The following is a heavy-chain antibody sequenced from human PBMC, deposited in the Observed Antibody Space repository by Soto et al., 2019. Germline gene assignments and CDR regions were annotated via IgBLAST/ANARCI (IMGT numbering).Heavy chain of an antibody. V-gene: IGHV3-23*01. Sequence: GGSLRLSCVASGFSFDNYGMSWVRQAPGEGLEWVSAIKSDGTSTYYAASVEDRFTISRDNSKNTLYLQLNSLRAEDTAVYYCAQLGLMTFSHKHYFNHWGRGTPVTVSS. D-gene: IGHD3-16*01. CDR3: AQLGLMTFSHKHYFNH. CDR2: IKSDGTST. CDR1: GFSFDNYG. J-gene: IGHJ4*02.